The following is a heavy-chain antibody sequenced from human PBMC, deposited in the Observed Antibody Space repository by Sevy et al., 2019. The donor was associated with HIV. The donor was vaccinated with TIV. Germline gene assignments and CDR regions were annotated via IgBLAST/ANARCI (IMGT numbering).Heavy chain of an antibody. CDR3: VRGTTLYDFWTGGDY. J-gene: IGHJ4*02. Sequence: ASVKVSCKASGYTFTNYAISWVRQAPGQGLEWMGWISGFNGDTKNAEKFQGRFTMTTDTSTKTAYMDLRSLRSDDTAVYYCVRGTTLYDFWTGGDYWGQGTLVTVSS. D-gene: IGHD3-3*01. V-gene: IGHV1-18*01. CDR2: ISGFNGDT. CDR1: GYTFTNYA.